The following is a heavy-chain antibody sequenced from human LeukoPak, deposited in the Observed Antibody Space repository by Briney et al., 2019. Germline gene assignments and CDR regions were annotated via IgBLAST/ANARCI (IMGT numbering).Heavy chain of an antibody. V-gene: IGHV3-7*01. Sequence: HSGGSLRLSCAASGITLSTYWMSCVRQAPGKGLEWVANIKQDGSEKYYVDSVKGRFTISRDNAKNSVYLQMNSLRAEDTAVYYCAKKKDPVIQYYFDYWGQGTLVTVSS. CDR1: GITLSTYW. CDR2: IKQDGSEK. J-gene: IGHJ4*02. D-gene: IGHD3-16*02. CDR3: AKKKDPVIQYYFDY.